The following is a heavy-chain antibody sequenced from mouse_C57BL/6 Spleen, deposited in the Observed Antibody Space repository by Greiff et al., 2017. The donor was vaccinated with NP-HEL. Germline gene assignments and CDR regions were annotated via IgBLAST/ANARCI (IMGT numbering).Heavy chain of an antibody. Sequence: EVKLVESGGGLVKPGGSLKLSCAASGFTFSSYAMSWVRQTPEKRLEWVATISDGGSYTYYPDNVKGRFPISRDNAKNNLYLQMSHLKSEDTAMYYCARDRGYGSRYFDVWGTGTTVTVSS. CDR2: ISDGGSYT. CDR3: ARDRGYGSRYFDV. J-gene: IGHJ1*03. D-gene: IGHD2-10*02. V-gene: IGHV5-4*01. CDR1: GFTFSSYA.